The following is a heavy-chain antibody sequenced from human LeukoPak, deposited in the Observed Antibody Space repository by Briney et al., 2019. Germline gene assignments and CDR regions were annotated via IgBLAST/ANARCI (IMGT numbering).Heavy chain of an antibody. CDR1: GFTFSSST. CDR2: IYSGGST. CDR3: ARWYGDYEIGAFDI. V-gene: IGHV3-66*01. J-gene: IGHJ3*02. D-gene: IGHD4-17*01. Sequence: GGSLRLSCAASGFTFSSSTMNWVRQAPGKGLEWVSVIYSGGSTFYADSVKGRFTISRDNSKNTLFLQMNGLRAEDTAVYYCARWYGDYEIGAFDIWGQGTMVTVSS.